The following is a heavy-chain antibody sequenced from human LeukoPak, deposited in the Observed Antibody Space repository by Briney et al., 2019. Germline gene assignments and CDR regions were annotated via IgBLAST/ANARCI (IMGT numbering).Heavy chain of an antibody. CDR3: ARHWVDIVVVVAATPRDYFDY. Sequence: PGGSLRLSCAASGFTFSNYWMSWVRQAPGKGLEWVANIKQDRSEKYYVDSVKGRFTISRDNAKNSLYLQMNSLRAEDTAVYYCARHWVDIVVVVAATPRDYFDYWGQGTLVTVSS. V-gene: IGHV3-7*01. CDR1: GFTFSNYW. D-gene: IGHD2-15*01. CDR2: IKQDRSEK. J-gene: IGHJ4*02.